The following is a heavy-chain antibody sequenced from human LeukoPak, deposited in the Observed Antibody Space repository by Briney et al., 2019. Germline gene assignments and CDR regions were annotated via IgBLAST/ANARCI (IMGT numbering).Heavy chain of an antibody. CDR1: GFTFSSYA. CDR2: ICGGGGST. V-gene: IGHV3-23*01. D-gene: IGHD4-17*01. Sequence: GGSLRLSCAASGFTFSSYAMRWVRQAPGKGLEWVAAICGGGGSTYYADSVKGRFTTSRDNSKNTLYLQMNSLRAEDTAVYYCAKDRTRTTVTTNLLGYWGQGTLVTVSS. J-gene: IGHJ4*02. CDR3: AKDRTRTTVTTNLLGY.